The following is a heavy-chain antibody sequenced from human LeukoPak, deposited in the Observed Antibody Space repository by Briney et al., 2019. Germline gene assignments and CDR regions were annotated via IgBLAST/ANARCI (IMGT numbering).Heavy chain of an antibody. D-gene: IGHD2-15*01. CDR2: IYYSGST. V-gene: IGHV4-39*01. CDR1: GGSISSSSYY. CDR3: ARRRPTPYCYYYYGMDV. Sequence: ASETLSLTCTVSGGSISSSSYYWGWIRQPPGKGLEWIGSIYYSGSTYYNPSLKSRVTISVDTSKNQFSLKLSSVTAADTAVYYCARRRPTPYCYYYYGMDVWGQGTTVTVSS. J-gene: IGHJ6*02.